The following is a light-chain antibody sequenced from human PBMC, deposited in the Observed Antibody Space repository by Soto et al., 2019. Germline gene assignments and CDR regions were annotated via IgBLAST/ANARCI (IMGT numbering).Light chain of an antibody. CDR2: EFT. CDR1: GSDVGGYDY. CDR3: SSYTSSSTYV. J-gene: IGLJ1*01. V-gene: IGLV2-14*01. Sequence: QSVLTQPASVSGSPGQSITISCTGTGSDVGGYDYVSWYQHHTGKAPKVMIYEFTNRPSGVSNRFSGSKSGNTASLTISGLLAEDEADYYCSSYTSSSTYVFXTGTKVTVL.